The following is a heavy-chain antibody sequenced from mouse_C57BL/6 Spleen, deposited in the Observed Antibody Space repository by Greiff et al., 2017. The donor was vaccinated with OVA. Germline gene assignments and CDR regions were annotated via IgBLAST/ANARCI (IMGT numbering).Heavy chain of an antibody. D-gene: IGHD2-5*01. CDR2: INPNNGGT. CDR1: GYTFTDYY. J-gene: IGHJ4*01. V-gene: IGHV1-26*01. Sequence: VQLQQSGPELVKPGASVKISCKASGYTFTDYYMNWVKQSHGKSLEWIGDINPNNGGTSYNQKFKGKATLTVDKSSSTAYMELRSLTSEDSAVYYCARQEDSNYVDYYAMDYWGQGTSVTVSS. CDR3: ARQEDSNYVDYYAMDY.